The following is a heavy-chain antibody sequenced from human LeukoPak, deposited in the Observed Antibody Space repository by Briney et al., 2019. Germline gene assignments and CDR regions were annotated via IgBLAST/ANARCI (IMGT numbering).Heavy chain of an antibody. CDR1: GFTFSTYS. V-gene: IGHV3-48*04. D-gene: IGHD5-24*01. Sequence: GGSLRLSCAASGFTFSTYSMNWVRQAPGKGLEWVSYISSSRSSIYYADSVKGRFTISRDNTKDTVYLQMNSLRAEDTAVYYCARDLNYNFDYWGQGALVTVSS. CDR3: ARDLNYNFDY. J-gene: IGHJ4*02. CDR2: ISSSRSSI.